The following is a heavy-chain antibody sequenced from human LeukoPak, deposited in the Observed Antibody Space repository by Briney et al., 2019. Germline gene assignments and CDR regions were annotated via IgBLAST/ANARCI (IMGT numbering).Heavy chain of an antibody. J-gene: IGHJ5*02. CDR2: ISAYNGNT. CDR1: GYTFTSYG. V-gene: IGHV1-18*01. D-gene: IGHD2/OR15-2a*01. CDR3: ARGAFEYNSLNWFDP. Sequence: GASVKVSCKASGYTFTSYGISWVRQAPGQGLEWMGWISAYNGNTNYAQKLQGRVTMTTDTSTSTAYMELRSLRSDDTAVYYCARGAFEYNSLNWFDPWGQGTLVTVSS.